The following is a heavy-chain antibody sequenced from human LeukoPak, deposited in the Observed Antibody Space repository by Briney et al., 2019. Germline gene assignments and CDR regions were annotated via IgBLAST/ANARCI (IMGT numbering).Heavy chain of an antibody. J-gene: IGHJ6*04. CDR1: GFTFSSYS. D-gene: IGHD3-9*01. CDR3: ARDLTPYYDILTGPSWGYGMDV. V-gene: IGHV3-21*01. CDR2: ISSSSSYI. Sequence: PGGSLRLSCAASGFTFSSYSMNWVRQAPGKGLEWVSSISSSSSYIYYADSVKGRFTISRDNAKNSLYLQMNSLRAEDTAVYYCARDLTPYYDILTGPSWGYGMDVWGKGPRSPSPQ.